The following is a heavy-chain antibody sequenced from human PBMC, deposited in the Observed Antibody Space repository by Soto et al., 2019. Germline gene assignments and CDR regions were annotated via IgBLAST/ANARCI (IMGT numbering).Heavy chain of an antibody. CDR1: GYSFTSYW. CDR3: ARHGSDDCWGGYRARYYYEMDV. CDR2: IYPGDSDT. J-gene: IGHJ6*02. Sequence: GESLKISCKGCGYSFTSYWIGWVRQMPGKGLEWMGIIYPGDSDTRYSPSFQGQVTISADKSISTAHLQWSSLQASATAMSYCARHGSDDCWGGYRARYYYEMDVGGQGTMVTVSS. D-gene: IGHD3-3*01. V-gene: IGHV5-51*01.